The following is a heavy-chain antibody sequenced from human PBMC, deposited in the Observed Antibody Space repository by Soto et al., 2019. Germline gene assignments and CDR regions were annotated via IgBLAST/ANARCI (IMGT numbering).Heavy chain of an antibody. CDR2: INTDGSRT. D-gene: IGHD6-13*01. J-gene: IGHJ6*02. CDR3: AKSLAAGTFEYYYYYGMDV. V-gene: IGHV3-74*01. CDR1: EVTLRSRW. Sequence: SQRLRCTAVEVTLRSRWMHRIRKEPGKGLVWVSRINTDGSRTNYADSVKGRFTISRDNSKNTLYLQMNSLRAEDTAVYYCAKSLAAGTFEYYYYYGMDVWGQGTTVTVSS.